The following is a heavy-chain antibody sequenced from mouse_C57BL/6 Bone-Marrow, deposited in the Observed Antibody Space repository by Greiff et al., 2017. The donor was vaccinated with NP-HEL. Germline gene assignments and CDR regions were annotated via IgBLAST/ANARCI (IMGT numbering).Heavy chain of an antibody. D-gene: IGHD4-1*01. V-gene: IGHV5-6*01. CDR2: ISSGGSYT. CDR3: ARHGNPGTYWYFDV. CDR1: GFTFSSYG. Sequence: EVQLVESGGDLVKPGGSLKLSCAASGFTFSSYGMSWVRQTPDKRLEWVATISSGGSYTYYPDSVKGRFTISRDNAKNTLYLQMSSLKSEDTAMYYCARHGNPGTYWYFDVWGTGTTVTVSS. J-gene: IGHJ1*03.